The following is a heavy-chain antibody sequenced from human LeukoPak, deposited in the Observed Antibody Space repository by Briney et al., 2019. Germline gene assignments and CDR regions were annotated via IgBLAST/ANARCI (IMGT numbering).Heavy chain of an antibody. D-gene: IGHD4-11*01. CDR2: VYPGDSDT. J-gene: IGHJ4*02. Sequence: GESLKISCKASGYSFTTYWIAWVRQMPGKGLEWMGSVYPGDSDTRYSPSFQGQVTISADKSISTAYLQWSSLKASDTAMYYCARQDDYCFDYWGQGTLVTVSS. CDR1: GYSFTTYW. CDR3: ARQDDYCFDY. V-gene: IGHV5-51*01.